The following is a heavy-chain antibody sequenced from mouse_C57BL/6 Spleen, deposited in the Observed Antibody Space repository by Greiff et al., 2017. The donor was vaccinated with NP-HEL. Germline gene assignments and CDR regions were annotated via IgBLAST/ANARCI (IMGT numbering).Heavy chain of an antibody. Sequence: VQLQQPGAELVRPGSSVKLSCKASGYTFTSYWMHWVKQRPIQGLEWIGDIYPGSGSTNYNEKFKSKATLTVDTSSSTAYMQLSSLTSEDSAVYYCARGRYDYDVGFAYWGQGTLVTVSA. CDR3: ARGRYDYDVGFAY. CDR2: IYPGSGST. J-gene: IGHJ3*01. CDR1: GYTFTSYW. D-gene: IGHD2-4*01. V-gene: IGHV1-55*01.